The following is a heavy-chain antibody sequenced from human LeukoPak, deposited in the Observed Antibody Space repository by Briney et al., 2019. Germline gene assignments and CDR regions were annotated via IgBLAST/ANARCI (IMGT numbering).Heavy chain of an antibody. D-gene: IGHD4-17*01. J-gene: IGHJ6*03. CDR2: VYYGGTT. V-gene: IGHV4-39*01. CDR3: ARRATTVTTGYYYYYMDV. Sequence: SETLSLTCTVSGGSINSRSYYWGWIRQPPGKGLEWIGSVYYGGTTYYNPSLKSRVTISEDTSKNQFSLKLSSVTAADTAVYYCARRATTVTTGYYYYYMDVWGKGTAVTVSS. CDR1: GGSINSRSYY.